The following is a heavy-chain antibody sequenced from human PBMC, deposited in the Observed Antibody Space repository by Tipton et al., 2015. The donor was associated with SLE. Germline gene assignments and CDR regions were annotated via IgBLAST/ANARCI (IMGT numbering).Heavy chain of an antibody. D-gene: IGHD3-3*01. CDR2: IYYSGST. J-gene: IGHJ3*02. Sequence: TLSLTCTVSGGSISSYYWSWIRQPPGKGLEWIGYIYYSGSTNYNPSLKSRVTISVDTSKNQFSLKLSSVTAADTAVYYCASSLRFLEWPLQAFDIWGQGTMVTVSS. CDR3: ASSLRFLEWPLQAFDI. CDR1: GGSISSYY. V-gene: IGHV4-59*01.